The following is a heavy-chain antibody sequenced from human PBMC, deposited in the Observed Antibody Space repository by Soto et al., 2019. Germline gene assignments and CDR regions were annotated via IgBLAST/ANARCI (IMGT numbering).Heavy chain of an antibody. CDR2: INAGNGNT. Sequence: ASVKVSCKASGYTFTSYAMHWVRQAPGQRLEWMGWINAGNGNTKYSQKFQGRVTITRDTSASTAYMELSSLRSEDTALYYCARKSDYYDSSGRLSYFDYWGQGTLVTVSS. CDR1: GYTFTSYA. D-gene: IGHD3-22*01. V-gene: IGHV1-3*01. J-gene: IGHJ4*02. CDR3: ARKSDYYDSSGRLSYFDY.